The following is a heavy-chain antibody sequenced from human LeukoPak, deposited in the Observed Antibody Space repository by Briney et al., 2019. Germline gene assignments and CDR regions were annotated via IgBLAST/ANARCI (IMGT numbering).Heavy chain of an antibody. CDR2: ISWNSGSI. V-gene: IGHV3-9*01. D-gene: IGHD1/OR15-1a*01. J-gene: IGHJ4*02. CDR3: ANAGTAFDY. Sequence: GGSLRLSCAAFGFTFDDYAMHWVRHAPGKGLEWVSGISWNSGSIGYADSVKGRFTISRDNAKNSLYLQMNSLRAEDTALYYCANAGTAFDYWGQGTLVTVSS. CDR1: GFTFDDYA.